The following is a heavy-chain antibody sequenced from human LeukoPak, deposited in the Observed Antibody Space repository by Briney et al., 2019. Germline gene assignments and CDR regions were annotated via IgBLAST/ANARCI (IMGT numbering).Heavy chain of an antibody. D-gene: IGHD6-13*01. CDR3: ARVWYSSSWYMAPNWFDP. J-gene: IGHJ5*02. Sequence: PSETLSLTCTVSGGSISSSSYYWGWIRQPPGKGLEWIGSIYYSGSTYYNPSLKSRVTISVDTSKNQFSLKLSSVTAADTAVYYCARVWYSSSWYMAPNWFDPWGQGTLVTVSS. CDR2: IYYSGST. V-gene: IGHV4-39*07. CDR1: GGSISSSSYY.